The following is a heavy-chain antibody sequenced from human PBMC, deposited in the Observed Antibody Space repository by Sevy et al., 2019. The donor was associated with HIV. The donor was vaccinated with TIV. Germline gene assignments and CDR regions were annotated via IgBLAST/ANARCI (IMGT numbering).Heavy chain of an antibody. CDR2: IGAYNGNI. Sequence: ASVKVSCKASGYTFSSFGVSWVRQAPGQGLEWMGWIGAYNGNIKYAQNLQDRVTMTTDTSTSTAYMELTSLTSDDTAAYFCARISTVRGLFNYFDPRGQGTLVTVSS. V-gene: IGHV1-18*01. CDR1: GYTFSSFG. CDR3: ARISTVRGLFNYFDP. D-gene: IGHD3-10*01. J-gene: IGHJ5*02.